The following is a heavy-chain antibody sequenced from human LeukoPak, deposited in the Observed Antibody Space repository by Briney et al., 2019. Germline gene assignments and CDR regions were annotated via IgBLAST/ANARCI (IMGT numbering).Heavy chain of an antibody. Sequence: SETLSLTCTIPGGYINSHYWGWIRQPPGKVLEYIGYISYTGSAIYSPSLESRVTISIDTSKKQFSLNLRSVNTADTAVYYCARVDLGGSGYFFDLWGQGAPVTVSS. J-gene: IGHJ4*02. V-gene: IGHV4-59*11. CDR2: ISYTGSA. CDR3: ARVDLGGSGYFFDL. CDR1: GGYINSHY. D-gene: IGHD3-22*01.